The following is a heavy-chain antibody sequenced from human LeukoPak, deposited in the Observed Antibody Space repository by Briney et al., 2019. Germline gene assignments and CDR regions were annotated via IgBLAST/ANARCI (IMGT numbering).Heavy chain of an antibody. CDR1: GGPFSGYY. CDR3: ARLRIYYDSSGAPPAA. V-gene: IGHV4-34*01. J-gene: IGHJ5*02. D-gene: IGHD3-22*01. Sequence: SETLSPTCAVYGGPFSGYYWSWIRQPPGKGLEWIGEINHSGSTNYNPSLKSRVTISVDTSKNQFSLKLSSVTAADTAVYYCARLRIYYDSSGAPPAAWGQGTLVTVSS. CDR2: INHSGST.